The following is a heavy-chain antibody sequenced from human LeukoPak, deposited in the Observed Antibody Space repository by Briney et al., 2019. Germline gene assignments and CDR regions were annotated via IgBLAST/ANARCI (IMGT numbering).Heavy chain of an antibody. Sequence: SETLSLTCTVSGGSIGTYYWSRIRQSPGKGLEWIGYIYVTGSTRYNPYLQSRVTISVDTSKNQFSLKLSSVTAADTAVYYCARESGSSSLSIDYWGQGTLVTVSS. CDR3: ARESGSSSLSIDY. CDR2: IYVTGST. CDR1: GGSIGTYY. D-gene: IGHD3-10*01. J-gene: IGHJ4*02. V-gene: IGHV4-59*12.